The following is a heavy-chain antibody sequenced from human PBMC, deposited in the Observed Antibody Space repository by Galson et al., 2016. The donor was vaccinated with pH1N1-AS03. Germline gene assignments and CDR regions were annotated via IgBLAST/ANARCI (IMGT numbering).Heavy chain of an antibody. J-gene: IGHJ3*02. CDR2: IIAMFGTA. D-gene: IGHD3-3*01. V-gene: IGHV1-69*06. CDR1: GYRFTGYY. CDR3: ARDANYDFWSGHDAFDI. Sequence: KVSCKASGYRFTGYYLHWVRQAPGQGLEWMGGIIAMFGTANYAQKVQGRVTITADKSTSTAYMELSSLRSEDTAVYYCARDANYDFWSGHDAFDIWGQGTMVTVSS.